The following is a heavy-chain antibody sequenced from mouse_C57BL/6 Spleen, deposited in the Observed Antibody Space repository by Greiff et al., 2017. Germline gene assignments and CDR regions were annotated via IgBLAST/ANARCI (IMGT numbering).Heavy chain of an antibody. D-gene: IGHD4-1*01. CDR2: ISSGSSTI. J-gene: IGHJ2*01. CDR3: ARLTGGDYFDY. Sequence: EVQLEESGGGLVKPGGSLKLSCAASGFTFSDYGMHWVRQAPEKGLEWVAYISSGSSTIYYADTVKGRFTISRDNAKNTLFLQMTRLRSEGTAMYYCARLTGGDYFDYWGQGTTLTVSS. V-gene: IGHV5-17*01. CDR1: GFTFSDYG.